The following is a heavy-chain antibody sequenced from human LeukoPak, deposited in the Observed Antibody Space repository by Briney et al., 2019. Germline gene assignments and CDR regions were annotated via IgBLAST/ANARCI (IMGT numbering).Heavy chain of an antibody. CDR2: INPNSGGT. V-gene: IGHV1-2*02. CDR3: ARTTFRRYCSSTSCAEGDYYYYGMDV. CDR1: GSTFTGYY. J-gene: IGHJ6*02. Sequence: ASVKVSCKASGSTFTGYYMHWVRQAPGQGLEWMGWINPNSGGTNYAQKFQGRVNMTRDTSISTAYMELSRLRSDDTAVYYCARTTFRRYCSSTSCAEGDYYYYGMDVWGQGTTVTVSS. D-gene: IGHD2-2*01.